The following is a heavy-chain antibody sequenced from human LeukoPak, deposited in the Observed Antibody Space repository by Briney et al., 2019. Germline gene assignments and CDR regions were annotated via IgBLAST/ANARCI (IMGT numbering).Heavy chain of an antibody. Sequence: SETLSLTCAVYGGSFSGYYWSWIRQPPGKGLEWIGEINHSGSTNYNPSLKSRVTISVDTSKNQFSLKLSSVTAADTAVYYCARGTYYYGSGSYHSPVYYYYYMDVWGKGTTVTVSS. D-gene: IGHD3-10*01. CDR1: GGSFSGYY. V-gene: IGHV4-34*01. J-gene: IGHJ6*03. CDR3: ARGTYYYGSGSYHSPVYYYYYMDV. CDR2: INHSGST.